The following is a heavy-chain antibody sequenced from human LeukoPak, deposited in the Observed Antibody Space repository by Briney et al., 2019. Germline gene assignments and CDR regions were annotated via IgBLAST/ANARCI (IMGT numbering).Heavy chain of an antibody. D-gene: IGHD3-22*01. CDR3: ARESDDSSGYFDY. J-gene: IGHJ4*02. Sequence: SETLSLTCAVSGYSISSGYYWGWIRQPPGKGLEWIGSIYHSGSTYYNPSLKGRVTISVDTSKNQFSLKLSSVTAADTAVYYCARESDDSSGYFDYWGQGTLVTVSS. CDR2: IYHSGST. CDR1: GYSISSGYY. V-gene: IGHV4-38-2*02.